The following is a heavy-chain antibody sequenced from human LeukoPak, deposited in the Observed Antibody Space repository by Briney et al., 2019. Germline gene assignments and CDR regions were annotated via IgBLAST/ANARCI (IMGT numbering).Heavy chain of an antibody. Sequence: PGGSLRLSCAAAGFTFDDDNMHWVRQVPGEDLEWVSLITWNGDSTYYADSVEGRFTISRDNSKNALYLQMNSLRTEDTALYYCAKDKWLRGYYDYYMDVWGKGTTVTVSS. V-gene: IGHV3-43*01. CDR2: ITWNGDST. CDR3: AKDKWLRGYYDYYMDV. J-gene: IGHJ6*03. D-gene: IGHD5-12*01. CDR1: GFTFDDDN.